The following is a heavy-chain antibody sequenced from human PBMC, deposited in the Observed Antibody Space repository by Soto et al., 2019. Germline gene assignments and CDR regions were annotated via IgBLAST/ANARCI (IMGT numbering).Heavy chain of an antibody. D-gene: IGHD3-3*01. CDR3: ARGAGRSITIFGVVHDYYYYYMDV. Sequence: SETLSLTCTVSGGSISSYYWSWIRQPPGKGLEWIGYIYYSGSTNYNPSLKSRVTISVDTSKNQFSLKLSSVTAADTAVYYCARGAGRSITIFGVVHDYYYYYMDVWGKGTTVTVSS. CDR1: GGSISSYY. V-gene: IGHV4-59*01. J-gene: IGHJ6*03. CDR2: IYYSGST.